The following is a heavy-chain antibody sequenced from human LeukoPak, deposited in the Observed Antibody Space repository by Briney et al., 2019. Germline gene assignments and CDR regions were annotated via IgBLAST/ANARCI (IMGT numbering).Heavy chain of an antibody. D-gene: IGHD6-19*01. J-gene: IGHJ3*01. CDR2: IKSKIDAGTT. CDR3: ATGLVAHHGGFDF. CDR1: GFTFSNAW. Sequence: GGSLRLSCAASGFTFSNAWMSWVRQSPGKGLEWVGRIKSKIDAGTTDYAAPVKGRFTLSRDDSKNTLYLQMNSLKTEDTAVYYCATGLVAHHGGFDFWGQGTMVTVSS. V-gene: IGHV3-15*01.